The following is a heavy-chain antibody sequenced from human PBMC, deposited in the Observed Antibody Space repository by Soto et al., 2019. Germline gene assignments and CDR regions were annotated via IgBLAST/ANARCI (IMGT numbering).Heavy chain of an antibody. CDR2: IYYSGST. CDR3: TGGYSSDY. J-gene: IGHJ4*02. Sequence: SETLSLTCTVSGGSISTRSSYWGWIRQPPGKGLEWIAYIYYSGSTNYNPSLNSRVTISVDTSKNQFSLRLSSVTAADTAVYYCTGGYSSDYWGQGTLVTVSS. V-gene: IGHV4-61*05. CDR1: GGSISTRSSY. D-gene: IGHD3-22*01.